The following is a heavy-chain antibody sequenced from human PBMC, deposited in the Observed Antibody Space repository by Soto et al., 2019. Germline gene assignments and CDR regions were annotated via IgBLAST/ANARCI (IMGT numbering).Heavy chain of an antibody. CDR3: AKERGLGSGSYYHY. Sequence: PGGSLRLSCAASGFTFSNYGMHWVRQAPGKGLEWVAVISYDGSLRFYTDSVKGRFTISRDNSKNTLYLQMDSLRVEDTAVYTCAKERGLGSGSYYHYWGQGTLVTVSS. CDR2: ISYDGSLR. V-gene: IGHV3-30*18. CDR1: GFTFSNYG. J-gene: IGHJ4*02. D-gene: IGHD3-10*01.